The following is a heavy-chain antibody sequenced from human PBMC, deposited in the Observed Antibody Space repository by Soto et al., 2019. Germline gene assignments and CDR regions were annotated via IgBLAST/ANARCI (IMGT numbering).Heavy chain of an antibody. Sequence: GGSLRLSCAASGFTFSSYWMIWVRQAPGKGLEWVSAISGSGGSTYYVDSVKGRFTISRDNSKNTLYLQMNSLRAEDTAVYYCAKIGRIAARPGYWGQGTLVTVS. V-gene: IGHV3-23*01. CDR2: ISGSGGST. J-gene: IGHJ4*02. CDR3: AKIGRIAARPGY. CDR1: GFTFSSYW. D-gene: IGHD6-6*01.